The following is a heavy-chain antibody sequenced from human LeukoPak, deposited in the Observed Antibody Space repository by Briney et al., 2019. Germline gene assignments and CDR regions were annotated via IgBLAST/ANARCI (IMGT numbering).Heavy chain of an antibody. V-gene: IGHV1-2*06. D-gene: IGHD6-13*01. Sequence: ASVKVSCKASGYTFTCYYMHWVRQAPGQGIEWMGRINPNSGGTNYAQKFRGRVTMTRDTSISTAYMELSRLRSDDTAVYYCARGSSSSWYVHWGQGTLVTVSS. CDR1: GYTFTCYY. J-gene: IGHJ4*02. CDR3: ARGSSSSWYVH. CDR2: INPNSGGT.